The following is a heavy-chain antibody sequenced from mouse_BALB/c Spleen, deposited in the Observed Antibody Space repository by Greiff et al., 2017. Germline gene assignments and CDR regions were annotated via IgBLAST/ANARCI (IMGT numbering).Heavy chain of an antibody. Sequence: QVQLQQPGAELVRPGASVKLSCKASGYTFTSYWINWVKQRPGQGLEWIGNIYPSDSYTNYNQKFKDKATLTVDKSSSTAYIQLSSPTSEDSAVYYCTREGDYGAWFAYWGQGTLVTVSA. D-gene: IGHD2-4*01. CDR2: IYPSDSYT. V-gene: IGHV1-69*02. CDR1: GYTFTSYW. J-gene: IGHJ3*01. CDR3: TREGDYGAWFAY.